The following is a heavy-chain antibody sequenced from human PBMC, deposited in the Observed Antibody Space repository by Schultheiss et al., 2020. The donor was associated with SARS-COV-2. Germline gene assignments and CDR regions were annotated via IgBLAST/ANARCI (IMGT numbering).Heavy chain of an antibody. CDR3: ATPPRGETSNY. D-gene: IGHD2-21*01. J-gene: IGHJ4*02. CDR2: ICQDGNNK. CDR1: GFTFSDYW. Sequence: GESLKISCATSGFTFSDYWMTWVRQAPGKGLEWVAIICQDGNNKNYVDSVRGRFTISRDNAKNSLYLQMNSLRAEDTAVYYCATPPRGETSNYWGQGTLVTVSS. V-gene: IGHV3-7*01.